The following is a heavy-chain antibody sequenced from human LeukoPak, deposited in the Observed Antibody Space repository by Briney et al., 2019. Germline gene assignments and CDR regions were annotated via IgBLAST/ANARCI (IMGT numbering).Heavy chain of an antibody. D-gene: IGHD4-17*01. CDR2: IIPILGIA. V-gene: IGHV1-69*04. CDR1: GGTFSSYA. J-gene: IGHJ3*02. Sequence: GASVKVSCKASGGTFSSYAISWVRQAPGQGLEWMGRIIPILGIANYAQKFQGRVTITADKSTSTAYMELSSLRSEDTAVYYCARASILNDYGDYDAFDIWGQGTMVTVSS. CDR3: ARASILNDYGDYDAFDI.